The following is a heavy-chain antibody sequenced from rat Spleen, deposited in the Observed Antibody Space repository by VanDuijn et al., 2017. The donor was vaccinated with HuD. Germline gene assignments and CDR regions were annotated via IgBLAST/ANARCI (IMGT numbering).Heavy chain of an antibody. CDR3: TTANNGGFSELYYFDY. Sequence: EVQLVESGGGLVQPGGSLKLSCAASGFTFSNYYMAWVRQAPTKGLEWVAYINTGGGNTYYRDSVRGRFTISRNNAKSTLYLQMDSLRSEDTATYYCTTANNGGFSELYYFDYWGQGVMVTVSS. V-gene: IGHV5-27*01. D-gene: IGHD1-11*01. CDR2: INTGGGNT. CDR1: GFTFSNYY. J-gene: IGHJ2*01.